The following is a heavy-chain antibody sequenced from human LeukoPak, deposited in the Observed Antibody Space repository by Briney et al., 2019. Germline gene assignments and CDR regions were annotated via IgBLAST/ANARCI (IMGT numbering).Heavy chain of an antibody. CDR2: ISHSGST. Sequence: SETLSLTCSVYGGSFSDYYWSWIRQPQGKGLEWIGEISHSGSTKFNPSLKSRVTISVDTSRNQFSLNLTSVTAADTAVYYCARAGLSIFGMITPNWFDPWGQGTLVSVSS. CDR3: ARAGLSIFGMITPNWFDP. J-gene: IGHJ5*02. CDR1: GGSFSDYY. D-gene: IGHD3-3*01. V-gene: IGHV4-34*01.